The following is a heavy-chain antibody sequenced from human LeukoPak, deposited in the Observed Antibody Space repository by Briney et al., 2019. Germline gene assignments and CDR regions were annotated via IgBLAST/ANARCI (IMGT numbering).Heavy chain of an antibody. Sequence: GGSLRLSCAASGFTFSSYAMSWVRRAPGKGLEWVSAIIGSGSSTYYADSVQGRFTISRDNSKNTLFLQMNSLRAEDTAVYYCAKDRAQQLVLDFWGQGTLVTVSS. CDR3: AKDRAQQLVLDF. CDR2: IIGSGSST. D-gene: IGHD6-13*01. CDR1: GFTFSSYA. J-gene: IGHJ4*02. V-gene: IGHV3-23*01.